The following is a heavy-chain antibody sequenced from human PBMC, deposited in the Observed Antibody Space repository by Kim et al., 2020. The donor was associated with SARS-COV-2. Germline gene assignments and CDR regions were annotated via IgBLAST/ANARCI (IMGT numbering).Heavy chain of an antibody. J-gene: IGHJ5*02. CDR3: AKVPNVDRWFDP. D-gene: IGHD2-21*01. Sequence: YYAASVKGRLPISRDNSKNPLYLQMNSLRAEDTAVYYCAKVPNVDRWFDPWGQGTLVTVSS. V-gene: IGHV3-23*01.